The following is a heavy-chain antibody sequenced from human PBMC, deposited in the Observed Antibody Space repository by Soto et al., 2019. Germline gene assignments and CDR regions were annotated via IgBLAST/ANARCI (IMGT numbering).Heavy chain of an antibody. CDR3: ARGGVTTSTFDS. D-gene: IGHD1-1*01. CDR2: IYPSDSDT. CDR1: GYNFAGYW. V-gene: IGHV5-51*01. J-gene: IGHJ4*02. Sequence: RGETLEICCKGSGYNFAGYWIAWVRQMPGKGLELMGIIYPSDSDTRYRPSFQGQVTISADKSISSAYLQWSSLRSSDTAMYYCARGGVTTSTFDSGGQGTPVTVS.